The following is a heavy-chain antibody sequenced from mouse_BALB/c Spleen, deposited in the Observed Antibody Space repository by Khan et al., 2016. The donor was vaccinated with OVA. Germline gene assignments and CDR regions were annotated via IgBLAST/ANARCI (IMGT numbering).Heavy chain of an antibody. CDR3: ARWATWFFDV. J-gene: IGHJ1*01. D-gene: IGHD3-1*01. CDR2: IYPGGDYT. Sequence: VQLQESGGEVLRPGTSVKISCKASGYTFTNYWLGWVKQRPGHGLEWIGDIYPGGDYTNYNEKFKGKATLTVDTSSSTANMELSSLTSEDSAVYFCARWATWFFDVWGAGTTVTVSS. V-gene: IGHV1-63*02. CDR1: GYTFTNYW.